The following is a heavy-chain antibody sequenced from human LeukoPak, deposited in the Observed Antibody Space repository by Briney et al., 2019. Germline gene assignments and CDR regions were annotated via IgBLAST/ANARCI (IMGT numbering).Heavy chain of an antibody. Sequence: KYSATLSPHRLFSYDPIVCGNYFCVWGRRTLEKSLEWIGSIFYSGSTYYTPSLKSRVTMSLDTSKNQFSLRLTSVTAADTAVYYCARQVAIVEPTDPNWFDSWGQGTLVTVSS. J-gene: IGHJ5*01. V-gene: IGHV4-39*07. CDR2: IFYSGST. CDR1: YDPIVCGNYF. CDR3: ARQVAIVEPTDPNWFDS. D-gene: IGHD1-26*01.